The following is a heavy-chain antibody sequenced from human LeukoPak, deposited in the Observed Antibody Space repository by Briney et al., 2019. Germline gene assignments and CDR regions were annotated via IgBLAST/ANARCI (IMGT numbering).Heavy chain of an antibody. V-gene: IGHV4-34*01. D-gene: IGHD3-22*01. CDR3: ARDLEDSSGYYYHNAFDI. CDR1: GASFSGYY. J-gene: IGHJ3*02. CDR2: INQSGST. Sequence: SETLSLTCAVYGASFSGYYWSWIRQPPGKGLEWIGEINQSGSTNYNPSLKSRVTISVDTSKNQFSLKLSSVTAADTAVYYCARDLEDSSGYYYHNAFDIWGQGTMVTVSS.